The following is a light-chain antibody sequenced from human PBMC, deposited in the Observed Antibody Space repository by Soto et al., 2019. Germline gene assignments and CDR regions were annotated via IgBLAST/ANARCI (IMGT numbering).Light chain of an antibody. CDR1: NSDVGGYNY. V-gene: IGLV2-8*01. CDR3: CSDAGSNNLV. CDR2: EVS. Sequence: QSVLTQPPSASGSPGQSVTLSCTGTNSDVGGYNYVSWYQQHPGKAPTVMIYEVSNRPSGVPHRFSGSKSGNTASLTVSGLQAEDEADYYCCSDAGSNNLVFGGGTKLTVL. J-gene: IGLJ3*02.